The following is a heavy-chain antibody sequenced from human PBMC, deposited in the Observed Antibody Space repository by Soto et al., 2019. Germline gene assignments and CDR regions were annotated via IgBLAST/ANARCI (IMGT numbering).Heavy chain of an antibody. D-gene: IGHD3-10*01. CDR3: AKDFKVSGSHYGTLNYYYGMDV. J-gene: IGHJ6*02. V-gene: IGHV3-30*18. CDR1: GFTFSTYG. CDR2: ISYDGFLK. Sequence: GGSLRLSCAASGFTFSTYGMQWVRQAPGKGLEWVAVISYDGFLKYYVDAVKGRFTVARDNSKNTLFLEMNSLRVEDTAVYFCAKDFKVSGSHYGTLNYYYGMDVWGQGTTVTVSS.